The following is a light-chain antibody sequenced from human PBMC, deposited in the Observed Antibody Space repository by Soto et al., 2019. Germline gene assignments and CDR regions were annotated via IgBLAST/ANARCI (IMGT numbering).Light chain of an antibody. CDR3: QQANSFPHT. V-gene: IGKV3D-15*01. CDR1: QSVDSN. J-gene: IGKJ4*01. Sequence: EIVMTQSPATLSVSPGERATLSCRASQSVDSNLAWYQQKPGQAPRLLIFGASTRATGIPARFSGSGSGTDFTLTISSLQPEDFATYYCQQANSFPHTFGGGTKVDI. CDR2: GAS.